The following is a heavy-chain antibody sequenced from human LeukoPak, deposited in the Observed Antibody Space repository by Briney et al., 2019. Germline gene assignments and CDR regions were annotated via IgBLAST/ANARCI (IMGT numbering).Heavy chain of an antibody. J-gene: IGHJ6*03. V-gene: IGHV3-23*01. Sequence: GGSLRLSCEASGFTFSTYGMNWVRQAPGKGLEWVSAISGSGGSTYYADSVKGRFTISRDNSKNTLYLQMNSLRAEDTAVYYCAKAGRDYYYYYYMDVWGKGTTVTISS. CDR2: ISGSGGST. CDR1: GFTFSTYG. CDR3: AKAGRDYYYYYYMDV. D-gene: IGHD2-15*01.